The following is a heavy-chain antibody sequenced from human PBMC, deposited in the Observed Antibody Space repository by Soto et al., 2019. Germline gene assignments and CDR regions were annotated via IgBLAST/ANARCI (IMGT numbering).Heavy chain of an antibody. J-gene: IGHJ6*03. CDR3: ARAGLVVVVAATLGRYYFYYMDV. Sequence: SLRLSCAASGFTFSDHYMDWVRQAPGKGLEWVGRTRNKANSYTTEYAASVKGRFTISRDDSMNSLYLQMNSLKTEDTAVYYCARAGLVVVVAATLGRYYFYYMDVWGKGATVTVSS. V-gene: IGHV3-72*01. CDR1: GFTFSDHY. D-gene: IGHD2-15*01. CDR2: TRNKANSYTT.